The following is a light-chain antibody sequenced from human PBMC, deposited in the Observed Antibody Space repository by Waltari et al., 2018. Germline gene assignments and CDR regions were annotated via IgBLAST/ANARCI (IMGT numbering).Light chain of an antibody. CDR3: GTWDTSLSAVV. Sequence: QSVLTQPPSVSAAPGQKVTISCPGRSSNLGNNFVSWYQQLPGTAPKLLIYDNNKRPSGIPDRFSGSKSGTSATLGITGLQTGDEADYYCGTWDTSLSAVVFGGGTKLTVL. J-gene: IGLJ2*01. CDR2: DNN. CDR1: SSNLGNNF. V-gene: IGLV1-51*01.